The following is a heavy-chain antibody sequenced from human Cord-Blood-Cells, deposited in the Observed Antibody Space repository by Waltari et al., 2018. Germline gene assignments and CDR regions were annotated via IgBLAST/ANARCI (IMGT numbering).Heavy chain of an antibody. J-gene: IGHJ3*02. CDR1: GGSVRSGSYY. CDR3: ARDFIEYSSSSEGDAFDI. V-gene: IGHV4-61*01. D-gene: IGHD6-6*01. Sequence: QVQLQESGPGLVKPSETLSLTCTVSGGSVRSGSYYWTWIRQPPGKGLEWIGYIYYSGSTNYNPSLKSRVTISVDTSKNQFSLKLSSVTAADTAVYYCARDFIEYSSSSEGDAFDIWGQGTMVTVSS. CDR2: IYYSGST.